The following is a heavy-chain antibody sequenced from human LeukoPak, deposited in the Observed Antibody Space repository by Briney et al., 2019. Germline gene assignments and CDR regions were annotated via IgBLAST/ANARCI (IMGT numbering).Heavy chain of an antibody. J-gene: IGHJ4*02. CDR3: ARQRLPVAGTPRFDY. CDR2: IIPIFGTA. Sequence: SVKVSCKASGGTFSSYAISWVRQAPGQGLEWMGRIIPIFGTANYAQKFQGRVTITTDESTSTACMELSSLRSEDTAVYYCARQRLPVAGTPRFDYWGQGTLVTVSS. D-gene: IGHD6-19*01. V-gene: IGHV1-69*05. CDR1: GGTFSSYA.